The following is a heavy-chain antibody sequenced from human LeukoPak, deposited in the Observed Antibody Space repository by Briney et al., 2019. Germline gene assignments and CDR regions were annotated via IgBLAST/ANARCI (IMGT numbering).Heavy chain of an antibody. D-gene: IGHD3-16*01. CDR2: SYHSGGT. CDR3: ARDLWMGGPWRQFDY. Sequence: PSENLSLTCTVSGYSIRSGYYWAWIRQPPGKGLEWIGSSYHSGGTDYNPSLKSRITISVDTSKNQFSLQLNSLTAADTAVYYCARDLWMGGPWRQFDYWGQGTLVTVSS. V-gene: IGHV4-38-2*02. J-gene: IGHJ4*02. CDR1: GYSIRSGYY.